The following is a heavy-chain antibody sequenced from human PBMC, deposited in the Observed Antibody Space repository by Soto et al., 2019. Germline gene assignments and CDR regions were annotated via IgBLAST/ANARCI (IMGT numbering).Heavy chain of an antibody. J-gene: IGHJ5*02. CDR1: GYTFTSYY. V-gene: IGHV1-46*01. CDR2: INPSGGST. Sequence: ASVKVSCKASGYTFTSYYMHWVRQAPGQGLEWMGIINPSGGSTSYAQKFQGRVTMTRDTSTSTVYMELSSLRSEDTAVYYCARAPRYYYGSGRNWFDPWGQGTLVTVSS. CDR3: ARAPRYYYGSGRNWFDP. D-gene: IGHD3-10*01.